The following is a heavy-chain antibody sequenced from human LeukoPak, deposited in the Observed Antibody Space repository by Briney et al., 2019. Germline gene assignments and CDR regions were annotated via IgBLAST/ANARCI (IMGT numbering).Heavy chain of an antibody. CDR1: GFTVSSNY. CDR2: IKQDGSEK. J-gene: IGHJ4*02. V-gene: IGHV3-7*01. D-gene: IGHD3-16*01. CDR3: ARDSFADPAPGDDY. Sequence: PGGSLRLSCAVSGFTVSSNYMSWVRQAPGKGLEWVANIKQDGSEKYYVDSVKGRFTISRDNAKNSLYLQMNSLRAEDTAVYYCARDSFADPAPGDDYWGQGTLVTVSS.